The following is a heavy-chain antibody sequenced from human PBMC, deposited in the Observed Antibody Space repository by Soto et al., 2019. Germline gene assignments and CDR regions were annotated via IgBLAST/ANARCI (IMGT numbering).Heavy chain of an antibody. J-gene: IGHJ6*02. Sequence: QVQLVQSGAEVKKPGSSVKVSCKASGGTFSSYAISWVRQAPGQGLEWMGGIIPIFGTANYAQKFQGRVTITADESKSRAYMELSSLRSEDTDVYYCARDSGSGSYYANWGNYYYYGMDVWGQGTTVTVSS. CDR2: IIPIFGTA. CDR1: GGTFSSYA. CDR3: ARDSGSGSYYANWGNYYYYGMDV. V-gene: IGHV1-69*01. D-gene: IGHD3-10*01.